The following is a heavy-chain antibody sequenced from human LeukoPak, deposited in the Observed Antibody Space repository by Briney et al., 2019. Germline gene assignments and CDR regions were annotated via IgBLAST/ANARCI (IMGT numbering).Heavy chain of an antibody. J-gene: IGHJ4*02. CDR1: GFTFSSYS. Sequence: GGSLRLSCAASGFTFSSYSMNWVRQAPGKGLEWVSSISSSSSYIYYADSVKGRFTISRDNAKNSLYLQMNSLRAEDTALYYCAMLRGIAAAGRGGWGQGTLVTVSS. CDR3: AMLRGIAAAGRGG. V-gene: IGHV3-21*04. D-gene: IGHD6-13*01. CDR2: ISSSSSYI.